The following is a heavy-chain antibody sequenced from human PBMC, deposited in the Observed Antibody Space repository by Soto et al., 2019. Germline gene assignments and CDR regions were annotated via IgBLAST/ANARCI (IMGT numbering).Heavy chain of an antibody. CDR1: GFTFSSYA. CDR3: AKDRTIPAAPFDS. J-gene: IGHJ4*02. CDR2: ISYSGGST. D-gene: IGHD2-2*01. Sequence: GSLRLSCAASGFTFSSYAMTWVRQAPGKGLEWVSAISYSGGSTYYADSVKGRFTISRDTSKSTLYLQMNSLRAEDTAVYYCAKDRTIPAAPFDSWGQGTLVTSSS. V-gene: IGHV3-23*01.